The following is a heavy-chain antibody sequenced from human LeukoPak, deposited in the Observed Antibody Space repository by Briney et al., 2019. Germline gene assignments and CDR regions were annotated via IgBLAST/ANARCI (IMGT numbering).Heavy chain of an antibody. D-gene: IGHD3-22*01. CDR3: ARDSGSWDYYDSSGYQYFQH. CDR2: IYTSRST. J-gene: IGHJ1*01. CDR1: GGSISSGSYY. V-gene: IGHV4-61*02. Sequence: SETLSLTCTVSGGSISSGSYYWSWIRQPAGKGLEWIGRIYTSRSTNYNPSHKSRVTISVDTSKNQFSLKLSSVTAADTAVYYCARDSGSWDYYDSSGYQYFQHWGQGTLVTVSS.